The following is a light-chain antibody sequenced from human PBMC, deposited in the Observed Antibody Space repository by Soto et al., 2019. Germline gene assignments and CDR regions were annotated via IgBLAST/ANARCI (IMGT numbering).Light chain of an antibody. CDR2: AVS. Sequence: QSVLTQPASVSGSPGQSITISCTGTSSDVGAYNYVSWYQQHPGKAPKLIIYAVSNRPSGVSNRFSGSKSGNTASLTISGLQAEDEADYYCSSYTSSSTQVFGGGTQLTVL. CDR3: SSYTSSSTQV. V-gene: IGLV2-14*03. CDR1: SSDVGAYNY. J-gene: IGLJ2*01.